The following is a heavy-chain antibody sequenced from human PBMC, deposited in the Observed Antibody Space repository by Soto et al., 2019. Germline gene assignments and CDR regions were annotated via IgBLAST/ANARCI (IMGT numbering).Heavy chain of an antibody. CDR3: ARDEARERWLQFNWFDP. D-gene: IGHD5-12*01. CDR1: GDSVSSNSAA. Sequence: SQTLSLTCAISGDSVSSNSAAWNWIRQSPSRGLEWLGRTYYRSKWYNDYAVSVKSRITINPDTSKNQFSLQLNSVTPEDTAVYYCARDEARERWLQFNWFDPWGQGTLVTVSS. CDR2: TYYRSKWYN. V-gene: IGHV6-1*01. J-gene: IGHJ5*02.